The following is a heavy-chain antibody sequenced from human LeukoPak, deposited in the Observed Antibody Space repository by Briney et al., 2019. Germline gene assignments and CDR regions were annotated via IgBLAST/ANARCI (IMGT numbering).Heavy chain of an antibody. J-gene: IGHJ4*02. D-gene: IGHD3-10*01. CDR1: GFTFSSYA. Sequence: GSLRLSCAASGFTFSSYAMHWVRQAPGKGLEWVAVISYDGSNKYYADSVKGRFTISRDNSKNTLYLQMNSLRAEDTAVYYCARSGGSGSYHPSYFDYWGQGTLVTVSS. CDR3: ARSGGSGSYHPSYFDY. CDR2: ISYDGSNK. V-gene: IGHV3-30-3*01.